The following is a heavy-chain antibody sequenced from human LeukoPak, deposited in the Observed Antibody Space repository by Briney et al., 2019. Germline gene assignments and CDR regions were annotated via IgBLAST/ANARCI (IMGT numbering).Heavy chain of an antibody. J-gene: IGHJ5*02. CDR2: ISSRSTLI. CDR1: GLSFSDYY. V-gene: IGHV3-11*01. D-gene: IGHD6-19*01. CDR3: AGETVTVAGNWCDP. Sequence: GGSLRLSCAAPGLSFSDYYMSWIRQAPGKGLEWVSYISSRSTLIYYADSVKGRFTISRDNAKNSLYLQMNSLRVDDTAVYYCAGETVTVAGNWCDPWGQGTLVTVSS.